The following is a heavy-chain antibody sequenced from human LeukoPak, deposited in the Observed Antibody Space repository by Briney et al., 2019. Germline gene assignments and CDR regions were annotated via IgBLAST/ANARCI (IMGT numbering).Heavy chain of an antibody. Sequence: SETLSLTCTVSGGSISSYYWSWIRQPPGKGLEWIGYIYYSGSTNYNPSLKSRVTISVDTSKNQFSLKLSSVTAADTAVYYCARHGPQLPIDYWGQGTLVTVSS. CDR2: IYYSGST. V-gene: IGHV4-59*08. CDR1: GGSISSYY. CDR3: ARHGPQLPIDY. J-gene: IGHJ4*02. D-gene: IGHD2-2*01.